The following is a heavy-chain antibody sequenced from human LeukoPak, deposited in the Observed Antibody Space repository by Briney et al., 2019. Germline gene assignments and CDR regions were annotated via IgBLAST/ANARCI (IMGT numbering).Heavy chain of an antibody. Sequence: GGSLRLSCAASGFSVSSNYMSWVRQAPGKGLEWVSTLSGSSGNIYYAESVKGRFTISRDNSKNTLYLQMNSLRAEDTAVYYCAKGGYYYALDPWGQGTLVTVSS. CDR1: GFSVSSNY. CDR2: LSGSSGNI. J-gene: IGHJ5*02. D-gene: IGHD3-10*01. CDR3: AKGGYYYALDP. V-gene: IGHV3-23*01.